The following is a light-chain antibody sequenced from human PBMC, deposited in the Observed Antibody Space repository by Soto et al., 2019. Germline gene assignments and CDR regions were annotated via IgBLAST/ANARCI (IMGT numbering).Light chain of an antibody. CDR3: QQYGSSLT. CDR1: QSLLHSDGKTY. J-gene: IGKJ4*01. V-gene: IGKV2-29*01. Sequence: DIVMTQSPLSLPVTPGEPASISCTSSQSLLHSDGKTYLYWYLQKPGQSPQLLIYDVSSRFSGVPDRFSGSGSGTDFTLTISRLEPEDFAVYYCQQYGSSLTFGGGTKVDIK. CDR2: DVS.